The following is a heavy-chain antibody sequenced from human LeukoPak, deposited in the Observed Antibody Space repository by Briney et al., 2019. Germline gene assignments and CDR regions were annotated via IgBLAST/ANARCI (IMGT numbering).Heavy chain of an antibody. CDR3: ARVPRRLNYDILTGYPYYFDY. V-gene: IGHV4-59*01. D-gene: IGHD3-9*01. J-gene: IGHJ4*02. Sequence: PSETLSLTCTVSGGSISSYYWSWIRQPPGKGLEWIGYIYYSGSTNYNPSLKSRVTISVDTSKNQFSLKLSSVTAADTAVYYCARVPRRLNYDILTGYPYYFDYWGQGTLVTVSS. CDR2: IYYSGST. CDR1: GGSISSYY.